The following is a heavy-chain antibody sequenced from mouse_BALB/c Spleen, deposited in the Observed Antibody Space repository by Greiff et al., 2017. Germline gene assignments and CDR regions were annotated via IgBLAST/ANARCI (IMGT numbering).Heavy chain of an antibody. J-gene: IGHJ3*01. CDR3: ARGHYGYDRWFAY. CDR2: INPSTGYT. CDR1: GYTFTSYW. Sequence: VQLQQSGAELAKPGASVKMSCKASGYTFTSYWMHWVKQRPGQGLEWIGYINPSTGYTEYNQKFKDKATLTADKSSSTAYMQLSSLTSEDSAVYYCARGHYGYDRWFAYWGQGTLVTVSA. V-gene: IGHV1-7*01. D-gene: IGHD2-2*01.